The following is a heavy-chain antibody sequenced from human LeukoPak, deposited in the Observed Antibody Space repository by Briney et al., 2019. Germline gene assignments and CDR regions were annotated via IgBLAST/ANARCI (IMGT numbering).Heavy chain of an antibody. CDR2: INTNTGNP. V-gene: IGHV7-4-1*02. D-gene: IGHD6-13*01. Sequence: ASVTVSCKASGYTFTSYAMNWVRQAPGQGLEWMGWINTNTGNPTYAQGFTGRFVFSLDTSVSTAYLQISSLKAEDTAVYYCARASLGSWYIGGGDYWGQGTLVTVSS. J-gene: IGHJ4*02. CDR3: ARASLGSWYIGGGDY. CDR1: GYTFTSYA.